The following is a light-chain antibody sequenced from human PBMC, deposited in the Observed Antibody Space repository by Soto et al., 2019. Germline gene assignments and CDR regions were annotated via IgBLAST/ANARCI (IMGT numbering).Light chain of an antibody. CDR1: QSVSIF. J-gene: IGKJ2*01. CDR2: DAS. V-gene: IGKV3-11*01. Sequence: EIVLTQSPATLSLSPGERATLSCRASQSVSIFLTWYQQKPGQAPRLLIYDASQRATGIPARFSGSGSGTDFTLTISSLEPEDFAIYYCQQYYDWPRTFGQGTKLEIK. CDR3: QQYYDWPRT.